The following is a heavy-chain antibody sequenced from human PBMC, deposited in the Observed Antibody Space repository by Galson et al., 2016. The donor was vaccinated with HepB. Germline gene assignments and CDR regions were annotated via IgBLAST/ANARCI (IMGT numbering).Heavy chain of an antibody. D-gene: IGHD1-1*01. CDR3: AKDGAFSDNWYTRGMHAFEI. CDR2: ISGNGVGT. V-gene: IGHV3-23*01. Sequence: SLRLSCAAFRFSLSSYAMSWVRQAPGKGLEWVSTISGNGVGTYYADSVKGRFTISRDNSRNTLYVQMNSLRAEDTAVYYCAKDGAFSDNWYTRGMHAFEIWGQGTMVTVSS. CDR1: RFSLSSYA. J-gene: IGHJ3*02.